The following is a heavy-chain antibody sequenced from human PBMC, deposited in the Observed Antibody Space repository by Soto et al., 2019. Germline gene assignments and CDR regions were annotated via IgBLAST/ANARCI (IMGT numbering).Heavy chain of an antibody. J-gene: IGHJ4*02. D-gene: IGHD3-3*01. V-gene: IGHV4-34*01. CDR3: ARFWSGYYYQYYFDY. Sequence: SETLSLTCAVYGGSFSGYYWSWIRQPPGKGLEWIGEINHSGSTNYNPSLKSRVTISVDTSKNQFSLKLSSVTAADTAVYYCARFWSGYYYQYYFDYWGQGTLVTVSS. CDR2: INHSGST. CDR1: GGSFSGYY.